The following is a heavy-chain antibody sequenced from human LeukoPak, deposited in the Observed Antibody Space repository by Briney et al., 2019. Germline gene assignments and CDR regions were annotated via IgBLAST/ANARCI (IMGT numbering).Heavy chain of an antibody. J-gene: IGHJ4*02. V-gene: IGHV5-51*01. Sequence: SGESLKISCKGSGNSFTSYWIGWGRQMPGKGLEWMGIIYPGDSETRYSPSFQGQVTISADKSISTAYLQWSSLKASDTAMYYCARQPPSMDSSSWYSLASNPEFDYWGQGTLVTVSS. CDR2: IYPGDSET. CDR1: GNSFTSYW. D-gene: IGHD6-13*01. CDR3: ARQPPSMDSSSWYSLASNPEFDY.